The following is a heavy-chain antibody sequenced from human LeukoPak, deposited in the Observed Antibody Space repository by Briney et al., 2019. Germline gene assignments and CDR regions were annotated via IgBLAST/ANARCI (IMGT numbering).Heavy chain of an antibody. D-gene: IGHD3-10*01. CDR2: ISAYNGNT. V-gene: IGHV1-18*01. CDR1: GYTFTSYG. CDR3: ARVRMVRGVIPEDY. Sequence: ASVKVSCKASGYTFTSYGISWVRQAPGQGLEWMGWISAYNGNTNYAQKLQGRVTMTTDTSTSTAYMELRSLRSDDTAVYYCARVRMVRGVIPEDYWGQGTLVTVSS. J-gene: IGHJ4*02.